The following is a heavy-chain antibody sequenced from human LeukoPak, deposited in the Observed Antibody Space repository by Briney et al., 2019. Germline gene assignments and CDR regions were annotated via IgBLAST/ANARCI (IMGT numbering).Heavy chain of an antibody. Sequence: PSETLSLICTVSGDSISSGSYYWTWIRQPAGKGLEWIGRMYSSGGTNYNPSLKSRVTISLDTSKKHFSLELSSVTAADTAVYYCARDSVLYYFDSWGQGALVTVSS. V-gene: IGHV4-61*02. J-gene: IGHJ4*02. CDR3: ARDSVLYYFDS. CDR1: GDSISSGSYY. CDR2: MYSSGGT. D-gene: IGHD6-6*01.